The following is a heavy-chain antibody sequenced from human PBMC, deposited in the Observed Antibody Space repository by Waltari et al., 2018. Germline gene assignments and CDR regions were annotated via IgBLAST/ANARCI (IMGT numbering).Heavy chain of an antibody. V-gene: IGHV4-59*01. J-gene: IGHJ6*03. D-gene: IGHD3-10*01. CDR2: IYYSGST. CDR1: GGSISSYY. CDR3: ARVEVWFRELPFPNYYYYMDV. Sequence: QVQLQESGPGLVKPSETLSLTCTVSGGSISSYYWSWIRQPPGKGLAWIGYIYYSGSTNYNPSLKSRVTISVDTSKNQFSLKLSSVTAADTAVYYCARVEVWFRELPFPNYYYYMDVWGKGTTVTVSS.